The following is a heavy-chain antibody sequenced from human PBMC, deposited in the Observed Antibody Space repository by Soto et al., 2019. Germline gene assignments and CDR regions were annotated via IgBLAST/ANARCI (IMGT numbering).Heavy chain of an antibody. CDR2: INPSGGST. CDR1: GYTFTSYY. D-gene: IGHD3-3*01. J-gene: IGHJ6*02. Sequence: ASVKVSCKASGYTFTSYYMHWVRQAPGQGLEWMGIINPSGGSTSYAQKYQGRVTMTRDTSTSTVYMELSSLRSEDTAVYYFAREELSGRGYYYYYGMDVWGQGTTVTVSS. V-gene: IGHV1-46*01. CDR3: AREELSGRGYYYYYGMDV.